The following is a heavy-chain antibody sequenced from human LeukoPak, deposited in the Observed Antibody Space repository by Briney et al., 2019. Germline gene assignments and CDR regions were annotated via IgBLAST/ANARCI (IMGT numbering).Heavy chain of an antibody. D-gene: IGHD4-4*01. CDR2: IKHSGST. CDR3: ARGNPNTVQTFDS. CDR1: GGSFSGYY. Sequence: SETLSLTCAVYGGSFSGYYWSWIRQPPEKGLEWIGEIKHSGSTYYNPSLKSQVTMSVDTSKNQFSLKLNSVTAADTAVYYCARGNPNTVQTFDSWGQGTLVTVSS. J-gene: IGHJ4*02. V-gene: IGHV4-34*01.